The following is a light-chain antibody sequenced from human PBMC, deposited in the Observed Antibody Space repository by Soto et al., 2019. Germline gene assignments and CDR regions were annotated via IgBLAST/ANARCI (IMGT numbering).Light chain of an antibody. V-gene: IGKV3-15*01. CDR2: GAS. J-gene: IGKJ5*01. CDR3: QQYGSSPIT. CDR1: QSVSSI. Sequence: EIVMTQSPATLSLSPGERATLPCRASQSVSSILAWYQQKPGQAPRLLIYGASTRASGVPARFSGSGSGTEFTLTISSLQSEDFAVYHCQQYGSSPITFGQGTRLEIK.